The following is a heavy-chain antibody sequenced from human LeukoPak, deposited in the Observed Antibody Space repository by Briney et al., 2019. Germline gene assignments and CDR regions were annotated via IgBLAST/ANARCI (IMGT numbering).Heavy chain of an antibody. V-gene: IGHV3-23*01. CDR2: ISVIGDSR. CDR1: GFTFSSYA. J-gene: IGHJ4*02. Sequence: GGSLRLSCAASGFTFSSYAMSWVRQTPGQGLEWVSAISVIGDSRYYADSVKGRFTISRDNSKDTLYLQMNSLRAEDTAIYYCAKDQRFSWGQGTLVTVSS. CDR3: AKDQRFS.